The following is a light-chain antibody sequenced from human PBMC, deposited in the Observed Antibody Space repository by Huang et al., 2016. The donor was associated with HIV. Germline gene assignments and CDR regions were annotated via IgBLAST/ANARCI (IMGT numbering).Light chain of an antibody. V-gene: IGKV3-15*01. CDR1: QSVSRN. CDR3: QQYNDWPQT. Sequence: EIVMTQSPATLSVSPGERATLSCRASQSVSRNLAWYQQKPGQAPRLLIYGASARATGVAARFSGSGSGTEFTLSINSLRSEDFAVYYCQQYNDWPQTFGGGTKVEIK. J-gene: IGKJ4*01. CDR2: GAS.